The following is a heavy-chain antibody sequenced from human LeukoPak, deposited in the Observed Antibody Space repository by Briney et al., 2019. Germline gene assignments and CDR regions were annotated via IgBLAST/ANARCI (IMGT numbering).Heavy chain of an antibody. CDR3: ASGYYYGSGSRFDP. V-gene: IGHV1-24*01. CDR1: GYTLTALS. CDR2: FDPEDGET. J-gene: IGHJ5*02. Sequence: ASVKVSCKVSGYTLTALSMHWVRQAPGKGLEWMGGFDPEDGETIYAQKFQGRVTMTEDTSTDTAYMELSSLRSEDTAVYYCASGYYYGSGSRFDPWGQGTLVTVSS. D-gene: IGHD3-10*01.